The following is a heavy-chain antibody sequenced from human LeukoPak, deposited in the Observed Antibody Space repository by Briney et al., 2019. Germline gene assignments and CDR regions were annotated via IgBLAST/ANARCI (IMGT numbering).Heavy chain of an antibody. D-gene: IGHD4-17*01. J-gene: IGHJ4*02. Sequence: GGSLRLSCAASGFTFSSYGMSWVRQAPGKGLEWVSTISGSGGITNYADSVKGRFTISRDNSKNTLYLQMSNLRAEDTAVYYCAKGAEGYGDYINWGQGTLVTVSS. CDR3: AKGAEGYGDYIN. V-gene: IGHV3-23*01. CDR2: ISGSGGIT. CDR1: GFTFSSYG.